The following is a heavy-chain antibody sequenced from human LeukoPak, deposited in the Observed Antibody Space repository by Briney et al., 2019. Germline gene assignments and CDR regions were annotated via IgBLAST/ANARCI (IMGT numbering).Heavy chain of an antibody. CDR1: GGSISSSSYY. V-gene: IGHV4-39*07. J-gene: IGHJ4*02. CDR3: ARGLGGGYNTYYFDY. D-gene: IGHD5-24*01. Sequence: SETLSLTCTVSGGSISSSSYYWGCIRQPPGNGLEWIGSIYFIGITYYNPSLKSRVTISVDKSKNQFSLKLSSVTAADTAVYYCARGLGGGYNTYYFDYWGQGTLVTVSS. CDR2: IYFIGIT.